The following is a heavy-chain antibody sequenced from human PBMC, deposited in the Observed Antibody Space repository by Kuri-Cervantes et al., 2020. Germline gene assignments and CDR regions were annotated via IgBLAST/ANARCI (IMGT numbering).Heavy chain of an antibody. V-gene: IGHV1-46*01. CDR2: INPSGGST. CDR3: ARFYSSGWYTDY. Sequence: ASVKVSCKASGYTFTNYDINCVRQAPGQGLEWMGIINPSGGSTSYAQKFQGRVTMTRDTSTSTVYMELSSLRSEDTAVFYCARFYSSGWYTDYWGQGTLVTVSS. D-gene: IGHD6-19*01. J-gene: IGHJ4*02. CDR1: GYTFTNYD.